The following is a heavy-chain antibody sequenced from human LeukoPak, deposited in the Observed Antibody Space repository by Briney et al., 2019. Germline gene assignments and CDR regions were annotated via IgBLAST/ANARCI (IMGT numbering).Heavy chain of an antibody. Sequence: ASVKVSCKASGYTFTSYDINWVRQATGQGLEWMGWMNPNSGNTGYAQKFQGRVTMTRNTSISTAYMELSSLRSEDTAVYYCARAYVVVTATYYYGTDVWGQGTTVTVSS. D-gene: IGHD2-21*02. CDR3: ARAYVVVTATYYYGTDV. V-gene: IGHV1-8*01. J-gene: IGHJ6*02. CDR1: GYTFTSYD. CDR2: MNPNSGNT.